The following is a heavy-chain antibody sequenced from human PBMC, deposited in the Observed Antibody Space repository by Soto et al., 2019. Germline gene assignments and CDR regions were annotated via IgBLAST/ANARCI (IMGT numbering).Heavy chain of an antibody. CDR2: IKEEGHEG. CDR3: ARVQSNGYFYY. J-gene: IGHJ4*02. Sequence: SLRLSCAAAGFTFSCYVTLWVRQAPGKGLEWVATIKEEGHEGFYVDSVRGRFTISRDNAENSVYLQMNSLRAEDTAVYYCARVQSNGYFYYWGQGTLVTVSS. V-gene: IGHV3-7*03. CDR1: GFTFSCYV. D-gene: IGHD3-22*01.